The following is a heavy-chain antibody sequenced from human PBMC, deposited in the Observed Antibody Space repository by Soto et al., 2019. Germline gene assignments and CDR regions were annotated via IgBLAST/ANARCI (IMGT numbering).Heavy chain of an antibody. CDR3: AKEFLEWYYYYGMDV. V-gene: IGHV3-30*18. Sequence: QVQLVESGGGVVQPGRSLRLSCAASGFTFSSYGMHWVRQAPGKGTEWVAVISYDGSNKYYADSVKGRFTISRDNSKNTLYLQMNSLRAEDTAVYYCAKEFLEWYYYYGMDVWGQGTTVTVS. CDR1: GFTFSSYG. CDR2: ISYDGSNK. J-gene: IGHJ6*02. D-gene: IGHD3-3*01.